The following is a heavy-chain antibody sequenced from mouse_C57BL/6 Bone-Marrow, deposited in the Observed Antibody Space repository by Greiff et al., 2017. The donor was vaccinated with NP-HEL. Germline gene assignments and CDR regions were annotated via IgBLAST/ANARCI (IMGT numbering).Heavy chain of an antibody. Sequence: EVKLLESGPGLAKPSQSLSLTCSATGYSITSDYWNWIRKFPGNKLEYIGYISYSGSTYYNPSLYSRISIIPATSKNQYYLQLNSVTTEDTATYYCARYTWLSYDYGGFAYWGQGTLVTVSA. J-gene: IGHJ3*01. CDR2: ISYSGST. CDR1: GYSITSDY. D-gene: IGHD2-4*01. CDR3: ARYTWLSYDYGGFAY. V-gene: IGHV3-8*01.